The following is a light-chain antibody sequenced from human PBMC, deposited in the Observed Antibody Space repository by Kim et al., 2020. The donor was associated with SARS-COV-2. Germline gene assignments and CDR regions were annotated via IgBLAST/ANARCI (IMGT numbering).Light chain of an antibody. J-gene: IGLJ3*02. CDR3: YPAAENNWV. CDR1: VLAKKY. Sequence: VSPGKTARITGSGDVLAKKYARGCQHKPGQAAVLGICKESQRPAGIPERFSGSSSGTTVTLPISGAQVEDEGDYYCYPAAENNWVFGGGTQLTVL. V-gene: IGLV3-27*01. CDR2: KES.